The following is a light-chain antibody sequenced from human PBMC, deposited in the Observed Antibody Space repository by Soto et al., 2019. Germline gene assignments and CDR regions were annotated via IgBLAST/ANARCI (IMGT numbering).Light chain of an antibody. J-gene: IGKJ1*01. CDR1: QSVSTN. Sequence: ETVMTQSPATLSVFPGERAALSCRASQSVSTNLAWYQHKPGQAPRLLISGASTRATGLPARFSGSGSGTEFTLTISSLQSEDFAVYYCQQYNNWPGTFGQGTKVDI. CDR3: QQYNNWPGT. CDR2: GAS. V-gene: IGKV3-15*01.